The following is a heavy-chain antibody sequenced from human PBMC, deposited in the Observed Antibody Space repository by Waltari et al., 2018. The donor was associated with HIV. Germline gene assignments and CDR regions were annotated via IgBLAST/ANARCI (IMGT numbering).Heavy chain of an antibody. CDR3: ASRRGYSGYDGYYYGMDV. J-gene: IGHJ6*02. CDR1: GYTFTSYY. V-gene: IGHV1-46*01. D-gene: IGHD5-12*01. Sequence: QVQLVQSGAEVKKPGASVKVSCKASGYTFTSYYMHWVRQAPGQGVEWMGIINPSGGSTSYAQKFQGRVTMTRDKSTGTVYMELSSLRSEYTAVYYCASRRGYSGYDGYYYGMDVWGQGTTVTVSS. CDR2: INPSGGST.